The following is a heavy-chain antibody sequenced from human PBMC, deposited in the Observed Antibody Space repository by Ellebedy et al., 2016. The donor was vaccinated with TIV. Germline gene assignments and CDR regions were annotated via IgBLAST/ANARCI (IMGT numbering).Heavy chain of an antibody. CDR1: GFTFSTSA. Sequence: GESLKISCVASGFTFSTSALTWVRQAPGKGLEWVSTTSAFGDRTHYADSVKGRFTMSRDNSKNTLYLQMNSLRAEDTAVYYCAKRGFFDCWGQGALVTVSS. CDR2: TSAFGDRT. D-gene: IGHD3-10*01. CDR3: AKRGFFDC. V-gene: IGHV3-23*01. J-gene: IGHJ4*02.